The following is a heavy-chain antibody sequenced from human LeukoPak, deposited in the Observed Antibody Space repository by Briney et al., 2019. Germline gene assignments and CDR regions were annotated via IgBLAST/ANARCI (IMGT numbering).Heavy chain of an antibody. CDR2: ISSGSSTI. CDR3: ARDQGAFDY. J-gene: IGHJ4*02. V-gene: IGHV3-48*04. CDR1: GYTFSRYN. Sequence: GGSLRLSCAASGYTFSRYNMNWVRQAPGKGLEWISYISSGSSTIYYADSVKGRFTISRDDAKNSLYLQMNSLGAEDTAAYYCARDQGAFDYWGQGTLVTVSS.